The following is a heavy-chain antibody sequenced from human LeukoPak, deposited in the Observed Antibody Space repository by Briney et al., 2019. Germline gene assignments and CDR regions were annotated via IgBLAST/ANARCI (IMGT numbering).Heavy chain of an antibody. CDR1: GYTFTSYD. V-gene: IGHV1-8*03. CDR2: MNPNGGNT. CDR3: ARASGVHYYYYMDV. D-gene: IGHD2-15*01. J-gene: IGHJ6*03. Sequence: ASVKVSCKASGYTFTSYDINWVRQATGQGLEWMGWMNPNGGNTGYAQKFQGRVTITRNTSISTAYMELSSLRSEDTAVYYCARASGVHYYYYMDVWGKGTTVTVSS.